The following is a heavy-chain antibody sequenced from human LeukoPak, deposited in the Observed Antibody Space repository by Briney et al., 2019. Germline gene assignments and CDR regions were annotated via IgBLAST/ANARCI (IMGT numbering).Heavy chain of an antibody. CDR1: GGSISSYY. D-gene: IGHD4-11*01. V-gene: IGHV4-59*01. J-gene: IGHJ6*03. CDR3: AREDYSNYVGGNYYYYYYMDV. CDR2: IYYMVST. Sequence: PSETLSLTCTVSGGSISSYYWSWIRQPPGKGLEWIGYIYYMVSTNYNPSLKSRVTISVDTSKNQFSLKLSSVTAADTAVYYCAREDYSNYVGGNYYYYYYMDVWGKGTTVTVSS.